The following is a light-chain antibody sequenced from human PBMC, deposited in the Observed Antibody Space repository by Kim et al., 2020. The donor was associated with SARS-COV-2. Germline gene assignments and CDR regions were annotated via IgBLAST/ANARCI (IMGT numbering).Light chain of an antibody. CDR2: KDN. CDR1: TLPEKQ. V-gene: IGLV3-25*03. J-gene: IGLJ1*01. Sequence: SYELTQPPSLSVSPGQTARITCSGDTLPEKQTYWYQQKSGQAPLLVIYKDNERPSGIPGRFSGSSSGTTVTLTISGVQAEYDADYYCQSADGSGTYVFGTGTKVTVL. CDR3: QSADGSGTYV.